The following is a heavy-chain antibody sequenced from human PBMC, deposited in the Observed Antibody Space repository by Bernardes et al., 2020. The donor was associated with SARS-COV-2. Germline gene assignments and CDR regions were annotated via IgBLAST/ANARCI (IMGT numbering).Heavy chain of an antibody. J-gene: IGHJ3*02. CDR2: IIPIFGTA. CDR3: TTSLSLTVVVYAFDI. CDR1: GGTFSSYA. D-gene: IGHD3-22*01. V-gene: IGHV1-69*13. Sequence: SVKVSCKASGGTFSSYAISWVRQAPGQGLEWMGRIIPIFGTANYAQKFQGRVTITADESTSTAYMELSSLRSEDTAVYYCTTSLSLTVVVYAFDIWGQGTTVIVSS.